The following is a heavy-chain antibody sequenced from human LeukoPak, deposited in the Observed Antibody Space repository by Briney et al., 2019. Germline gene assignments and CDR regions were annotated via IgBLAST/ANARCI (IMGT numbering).Heavy chain of an antibody. CDR2: IKQDGSEK. Sequence: GGSLRLSCVASGFSLSGYWMSWVRQASGKGLEWVANIKQDGSEKYYVDSVKGRFTISRDNAKNSLYLQMNSLRAEDTAVYYCARDGKLPDYWGQGTLVTVSS. V-gene: IGHV3-7*03. CDR1: GFSLSGYW. D-gene: IGHD1-26*01. J-gene: IGHJ4*02. CDR3: ARDGKLPDY.